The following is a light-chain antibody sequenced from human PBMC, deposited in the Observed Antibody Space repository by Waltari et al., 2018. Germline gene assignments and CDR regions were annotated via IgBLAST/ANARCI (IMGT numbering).Light chain of an antibody. Sequence: DIQMTQSPSSLSASVGDTVTITCRASQTISSWLDWYQQKPGKAPNLLIYKASSLQSGVPSRFSGSGSGTEFTLTISSLQPEDFATYYCLQYNSSPWTFGQGTKVEIK. CDR1: QTISSW. CDR3: LQYNSSPWT. J-gene: IGKJ1*01. CDR2: KAS. V-gene: IGKV1-12*01.